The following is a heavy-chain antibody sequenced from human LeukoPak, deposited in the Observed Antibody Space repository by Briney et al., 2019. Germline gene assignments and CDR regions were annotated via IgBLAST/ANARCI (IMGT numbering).Heavy chain of an antibody. CDR1: GFTFSSYS. Sequence: GGSLRLSCAASGFTFSSYSMNWVRQAPGKGLEWVSYISSSGSTIYYADSVKGRFTISRDNAKNSLYLQMNSLRAEDTAVYYCARDQARRYSGSAYYFDYWGQGTLVTVSS. J-gene: IGHJ4*02. V-gene: IGHV3-48*04. CDR2: ISSSGSTI. CDR3: ARDQARRYSGSAYYFDY. D-gene: IGHD6-13*01.